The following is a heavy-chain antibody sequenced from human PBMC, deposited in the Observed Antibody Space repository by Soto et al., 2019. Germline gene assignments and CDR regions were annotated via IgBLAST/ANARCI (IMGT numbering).Heavy chain of an antibody. CDR3: ARGRNYVYYYYYMDV. Sequence: TLSLTCAVYGGAFSGYYWSWIRQPPGKGLEWIGEINHSGSTNYNPSLKSRVTISVDTSKNQFSLKLSSVTAADTAVYYCARGRNYVYYYYYMDVWGKGTTVTVSS. J-gene: IGHJ6*03. CDR2: INHSGST. V-gene: IGHV4-34*01. D-gene: IGHD3-16*01. CDR1: GGAFSGYY.